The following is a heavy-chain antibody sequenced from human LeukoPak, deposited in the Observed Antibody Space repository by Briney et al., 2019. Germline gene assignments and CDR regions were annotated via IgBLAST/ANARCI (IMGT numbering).Heavy chain of an antibody. Sequence: GESLKISCKGSGYSFTSYWIGWVRQMPGKGLEWMGIIYPGDSDTRYSPSFQGQVTISADKSISTAYLQWSSLKASDTAMYYCARGLYYYDSSGYYYGDAFDIWGQGTMVTVSS. CDR1: GYSFTSYW. CDR3: ARGLYYYDSSGYYYGDAFDI. V-gene: IGHV5-51*01. D-gene: IGHD3-22*01. J-gene: IGHJ3*02. CDR2: IYPGDSDT.